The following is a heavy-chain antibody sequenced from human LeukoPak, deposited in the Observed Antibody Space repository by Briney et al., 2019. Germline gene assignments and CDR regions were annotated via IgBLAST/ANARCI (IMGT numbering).Heavy chain of an antibody. V-gene: IGHV4-39*01. CDR3: ARHVQWLLGGEFDF. CDR2: IYYSGST. D-gene: IGHD5-12*01. J-gene: IGHJ4*02. Sequence: SETLSLTCTVSGDSISSSTYYWTWIRQPPGKGLEWIGSIYYSGSTYYNPSLKSRVTMSVDTSKNQFSLELTSVSAADTAVYYCARHVQWLLGGEFDFWGQGTLVTVSS. CDR1: GDSISSSTYY.